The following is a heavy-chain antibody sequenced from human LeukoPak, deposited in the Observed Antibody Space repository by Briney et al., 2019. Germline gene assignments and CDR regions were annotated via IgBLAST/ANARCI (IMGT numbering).Heavy chain of an antibody. Sequence: PGGSLRLSCAASGFTFSSYSMNWVRQAPGKGLEWVSSISSSSSYIYYADSVKGRFTISRDNAKNLLYLQMNSLRAEDTAVYYCARASGYTSGWYDDAFDIWGQGTMVTVSS. D-gene: IGHD6-19*01. CDR1: GFTFSSYS. CDR2: ISSSSSYI. J-gene: IGHJ3*02. CDR3: ARASGYTSGWYDDAFDI. V-gene: IGHV3-21*01.